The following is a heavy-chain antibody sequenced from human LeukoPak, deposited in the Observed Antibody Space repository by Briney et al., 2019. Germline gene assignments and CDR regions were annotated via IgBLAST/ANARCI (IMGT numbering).Heavy chain of an antibody. D-gene: IGHD5-18*01. Sequence: GGSLRLSCAASGFTFSTYSMSWVRQAPGKGLEWVAVISDDGSNRYYADSVKGRFTISRDNSKNTLYLQMDSLRADDAAVYYCAKDADTATIIYWYFDLWGRGTLVTVSS. CDR3: AKDADTATIIYWYFDL. J-gene: IGHJ2*01. CDR1: GFTFSTYS. CDR2: ISDDGSNR. V-gene: IGHV3-30*18.